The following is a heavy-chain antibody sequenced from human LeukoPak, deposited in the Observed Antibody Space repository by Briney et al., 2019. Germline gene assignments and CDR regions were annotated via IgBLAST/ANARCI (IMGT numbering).Heavy chain of an antibody. Sequence: PGGSLRLSCAASGFTFSSSTMNWVRQAPGEGLEWVSSISGGSIYIYYADSVKGRFTISRDNSKNTLYLQMNSLRAEDTAVYYCAKDLWESESDGATTFNYWGQGTLVTVSS. CDR2: ISGGSIYI. J-gene: IGHJ4*02. CDR1: GFTFSSST. V-gene: IGHV3-21*04. D-gene: IGHD1-26*01. CDR3: AKDLWESESDGATTFNY.